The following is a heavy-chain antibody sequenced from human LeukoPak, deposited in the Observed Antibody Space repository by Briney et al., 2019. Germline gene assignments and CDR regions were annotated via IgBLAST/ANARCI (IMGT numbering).Heavy chain of an antibody. CDR3: ARIEVAGTWLDY. CDR1: GGSISSYY. Sequence: KPSETLSLTCTVSGGSISSYYWSWIRQPPGKGLEWIGYIYYSGSTNYNPSLKSRVTISVDTSKNQFSLKLSSVTAADTAVYYCARIEVAGTWLDYWGQGTLVTVSS. D-gene: IGHD6-19*01. J-gene: IGHJ4*02. CDR2: IYYSGST. V-gene: IGHV4-59*01.